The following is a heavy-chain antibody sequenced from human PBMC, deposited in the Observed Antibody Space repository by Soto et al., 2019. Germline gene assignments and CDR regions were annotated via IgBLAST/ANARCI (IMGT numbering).Heavy chain of an antibody. CDR2: INAGNGNT. J-gene: IGHJ4*02. Sequence: ASVKVSCKASGYTFTSYAMHWVRQAPGQRLEWMEWINAGNGNTKYSQKFQGRVTITRDTSASTAYMELSSLRSEDTAVYYCARAPLAGGDYDFDYWGQGTLVTVSS. V-gene: IGHV1-3*01. CDR3: ARAPLAGGDYDFDY. CDR1: GYTFTSYA. D-gene: IGHD4-17*01.